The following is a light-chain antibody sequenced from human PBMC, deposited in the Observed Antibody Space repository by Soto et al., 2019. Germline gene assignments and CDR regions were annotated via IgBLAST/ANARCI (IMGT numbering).Light chain of an antibody. Sequence: EIVLTQSPGTLSLSPGERATLSCRASQSVSSSYLAWYQQKPGQAPRLLIYGASSRATGIPDRFSGSGSGTDVPLTISRLEPEDFAVDYCQQYGSSRFTFGPGTKVDIK. CDR2: GAS. V-gene: IGKV3-20*01. CDR1: QSVSSSY. J-gene: IGKJ3*01. CDR3: QQYGSSRFT.